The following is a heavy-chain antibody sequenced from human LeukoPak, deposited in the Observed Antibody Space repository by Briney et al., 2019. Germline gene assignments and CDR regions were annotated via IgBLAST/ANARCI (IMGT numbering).Heavy chain of an antibody. CDR2: FDPEDGET. Sequence: ASVKVSCKVSGYTLTELSMHWVRQAPGKGLEWMGGFDPEDGETIYAQKFQGRVTMTEDTSTDTAYMELSSLRSEDTAVYYCATSSIAARYFDYWGQGTLVTVSS. V-gene: IGHV1-24*01. CDR1: GYTLTELS. D-gene: IGHD6-6*01. CDR3: ATSSIAARYFDY. J-gene: IGHJ4*02.